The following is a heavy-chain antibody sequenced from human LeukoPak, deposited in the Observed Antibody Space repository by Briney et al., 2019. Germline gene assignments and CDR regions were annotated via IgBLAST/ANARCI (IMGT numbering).Heavy chain of an antibody. Sequence: ASVKVSCKASGYTFTSYYLHWVRQAPGQGLEWMGMIDPSGGSTNYLQKLQGRVTVTMDTSTSTVYVELSSLRSEDTAVYYCARARVGANLLDVWGKGTTVTVSS. CDR3: ARARVGANLLDV. CDR2: IDPSGGST. D-gene: IGHD1-26*01. V-gene: IGHV1-46*01. J-gene: IGHJ6*04. CDR1: GYTFTSYY.